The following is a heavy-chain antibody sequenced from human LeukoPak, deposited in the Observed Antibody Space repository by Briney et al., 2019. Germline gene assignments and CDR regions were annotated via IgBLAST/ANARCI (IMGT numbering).Heavy chain of an antibody. CDR3: ARDWCSGGSCYSVFDY. CDR2: INAGNGNT. Sequence: GASVKVSCKASGYTFTSYAMHWVRQAPGQRLEWTGWINAGNGNTKYSQEFQGRVTITRDTSASTAYMELSSLRSEDMAVYYCARDWCSGGSCYSVFDYWGQGTLVTVSS. D-gene: IGHD2-15*01. V-gene: IGHV1-3*03. J-gene: IGHJ4*02. CDR1: GYTFTSYA.